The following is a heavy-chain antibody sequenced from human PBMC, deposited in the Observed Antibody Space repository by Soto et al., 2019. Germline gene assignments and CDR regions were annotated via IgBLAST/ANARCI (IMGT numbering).Heavy chain of an antibody. V-gene: IGHV1-18*01. CDR3: ASDRLDYDYGSGNYNGEVDY. CDR1: GYTFTSYS. Sequence: QVQLVQSGAEVKKPGASVKVSCKASGYTFTSYSISWVRQAPGQGLEWMGWISAYNGNTNYAQKVQGRVTMTTDTSTITAYMELRSLRSDDTAVYYCASDRLDYDYGSGNYNGEVDYGGQGTLVTVSS. CDR2: ISAYNGNT. J-gene: IGHJ4*02. D-gene: IGHD3-10*01.